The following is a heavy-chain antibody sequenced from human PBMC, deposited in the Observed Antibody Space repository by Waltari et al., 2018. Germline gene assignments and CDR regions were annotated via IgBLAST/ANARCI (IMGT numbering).Heavy chain of an antibody. CDR2: ISGSSGRT. CDR1: GGSFSGYY. Sequence: QVQLQESGPGLVKPSENLSLTCAVSGGSFSGYYWGWIRQPPGKGLEWIGYISGSSGRTDYNPSLTSRVTISRDTSKNQFSLKLSSVTAADTAVYYCARVVRRYNSLDVWGRGVLVTVSS. V-gene: IGHV4-59*12. D-gene: IGHD1-1*01. J-gene: IGHJ1*01. CDR3: ARVVRRYNSLDV.